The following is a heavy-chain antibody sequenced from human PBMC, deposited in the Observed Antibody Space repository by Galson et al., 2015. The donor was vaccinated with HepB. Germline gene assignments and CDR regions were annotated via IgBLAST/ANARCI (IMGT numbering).Heavy chain of an antibody. CDR1: GFTVSSNY. CDR3: ARGELGAET. V-gene: IGHV3-53*01. D-gene: IGHD1-26*01. CDR2: FYSGGST. J-gene: IGHJ5*02. Sequence: SLRLSCAASGFTVSSNYMTWVRQAPGKGLEWVSVFYSGGSTHYADSVKGRFTVSRDNSKNTLYLQMNSLRAEDTAVYYCARGELGAETWGQGTLVTVSS.